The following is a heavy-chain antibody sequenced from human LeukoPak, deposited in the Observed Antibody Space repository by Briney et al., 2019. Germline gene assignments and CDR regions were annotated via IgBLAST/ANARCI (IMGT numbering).Heavy chain of an antibody. CDR3: ARAFQSLGGLSLPDY. D-gene: IGHD3-16*02. V-gene: IGHV7-4-1*02. Sequence: ASVKVSCKASGYSFTNYAMNWVRQAPGQGLEWMGWIHPSTGNPAYAQGFTGRFVFSLDTSVSTTYLQISSLKAEDTAVYFCARAFQSLGGLSLPDYWGQGTLVTVSS. CDR2: IHPSTGNP. CDR1: GYSFTNYA. J-gene: IGHJ4*02.